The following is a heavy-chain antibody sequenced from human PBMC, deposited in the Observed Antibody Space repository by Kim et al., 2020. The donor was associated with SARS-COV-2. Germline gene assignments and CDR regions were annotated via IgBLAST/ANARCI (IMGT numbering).Heavy chain of an antibody. D-gene: IGHD2-2*01. CDR1: GYTFTSYG. J-gene: IGHJ6*02. V-gene: IGHV1-18*01. CDR2: ISAYNGNT. Sequence: ASVKVSCKASGYTFTSYGISWVRQAPGQGLEWMGWISAYNGNTNYAQKLQGRVTMTTDTSTSTAYMELRSLRSDDTAVYYCARDSVVPALDYYYGMDVWGQGTTVTVSS. CDR3: ARDSVVPALDYYYGMDV.